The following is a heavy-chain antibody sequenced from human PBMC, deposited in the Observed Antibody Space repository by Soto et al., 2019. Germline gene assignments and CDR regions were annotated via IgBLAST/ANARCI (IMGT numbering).Heavy chain of an antibody. CDR1: GFIFDDYA. V-gene: IGHV3-9*01. D-gene: IGHD5-12*01. CDR3: AKDEMATLHAESHFDY. Sequence: EVQLVESGGALVQPGRSLRLSCATSGFIFDDYAMHWVRQVPGKGLEWVSGISWNSDNIGYADSVKGRFTISRDNRESSLSLQMNSLRGDDTGFYYCAKDEMATLHAESHFDYWGHGTLVTVSS. CDR2: ISWNSDNI. J-gene: IGHJ4*01.